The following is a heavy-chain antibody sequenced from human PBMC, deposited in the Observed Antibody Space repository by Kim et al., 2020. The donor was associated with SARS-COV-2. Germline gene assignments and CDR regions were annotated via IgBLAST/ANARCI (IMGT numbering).Heavy chain of an antibody. CDR1: GGTFSSYA. CDR3: ATPGPYDYVWGSYRRFDY. J-gene: IGHJ4*02. V-gene: IGHV1-69*13. Sequence: SVKVSCKASGGTFSSYAISWVRQAPGQGLEWMGGIILIFGTANYAQKFQGRVTITADESTSTAYMELSSLRSEDTAVYYCATPGPYDYVWGSYRRFDYWGQGTLVTVSS. D-gene: IGHD3-16*02. CDR2: IILIFGTA.